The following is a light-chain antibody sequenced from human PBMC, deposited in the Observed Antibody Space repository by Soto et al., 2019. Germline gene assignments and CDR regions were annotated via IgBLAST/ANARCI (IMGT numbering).Light chain of an antibody. CDR3: MQGTHWPYT. CDR2: QVS. CDR1: QGLLHSNGDTF. V-gene: IGKV2-30*02. Sequence: DVVMTQSPLSLPVTLGQPASISCRSSQGLLHSNGDTFLSWFQQRPGQSPRRLIYQVSNRDSGVPDRFSGSGSDTDFTLTISRVEAEDVGIYYCMQGTHWPYTFGQGTKLEI. J-gene: IGKJ2*01.